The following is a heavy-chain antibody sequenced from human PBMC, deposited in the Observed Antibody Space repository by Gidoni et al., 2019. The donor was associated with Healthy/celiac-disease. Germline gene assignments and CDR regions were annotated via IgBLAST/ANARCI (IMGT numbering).Heavy chain of an antibody. CDR2: INAGNGNK. CDR3: ARERPPYCSGGSRYQGPLRGANNWFDP. V-gene: IGHV1-3*01. Sequence: QVQLVQSGAEVKTPGASVKVSCKASGYTFTSYAMHWVRQAPGQRLEWMGWINAGNGNKKYSQKFQGRVTITRDTSGSTAYMELSSLRSEDTAVDYCARERPPYCSGGSRYQGPLRGANNWFDPWGQGTLVTVS. D-gene: IGHD2-15*01. J-gene: IGHJ5*02. CDR1: GYTFTSYA.